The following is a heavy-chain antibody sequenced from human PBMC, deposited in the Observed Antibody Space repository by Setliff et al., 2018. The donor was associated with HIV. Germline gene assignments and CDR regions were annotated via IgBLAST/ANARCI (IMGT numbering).Heavy chain of an antibody. CDR1: RDSINGHW. D-gene: IGHD3-9*01. CDR2: IHYSGIT. V-gene: IGHV4-59*11. J-gene: IGHJ3*02. CDR3: ARYKCINFACVGFDI. Sequence: KTSETLSLTCTVSRDSINGHWWSWIRQPPGKGLEWTGSIHYSGITHYNPSLKSRLTMSVDTSKNQVSLKLTSVTAADTAVCYCARYKCINFACVGFDIWGQGTVVTVSS.